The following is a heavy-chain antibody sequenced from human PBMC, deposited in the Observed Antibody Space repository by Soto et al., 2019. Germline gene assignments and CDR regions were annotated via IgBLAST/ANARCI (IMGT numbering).Heavy chain of an antibody. CDR1: GGTFSSYA. CDR3: ARDPYDYVWGSYRPSLNWFDP. V-gene: IGHV1-69*13. Sequence: SVKVSCKXSGGTFSSYAISWVRQAPGQGLEWMGGIIPIFGTANYAQKFQDRVTITADESTSTAYMELSSLRSEDTAVYYCARDPYDYVWGSYRPSLNWFDPWGQGTLVTVSS. J-gene: IGHJ5*02. CDR2: IIPIFGTA. D-gene: IGHD3-16*02.